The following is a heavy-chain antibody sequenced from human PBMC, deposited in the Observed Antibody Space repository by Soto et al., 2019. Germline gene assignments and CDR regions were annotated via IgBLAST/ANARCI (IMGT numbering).Heavy chain of an antibody. Sequence: QITLKESAPTLVQPTQTLTLRCTFSGFSLSPVGVGVGWIRQPPGKALEWIAVIYWDNDKRYNPSLSNRLIIKQDLSINQVVDTMINLDAVATGTYYCAHLTITYGGVIGLDAFDIWGQGTLVTVSS. CDR3: AHLTITYGGVIGLDAFDI. D-gene: IGHD3-16*02. J-gene: IGHJ3*02. CDR1: GFSLSPVGVG. V-gene: IGHV2-5*02. CDR2: IYWDNDK.